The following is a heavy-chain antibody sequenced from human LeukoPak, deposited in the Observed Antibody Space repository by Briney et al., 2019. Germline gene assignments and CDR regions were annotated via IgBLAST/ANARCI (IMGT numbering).Heavy chain of an antibody. CDR1: GFTFSSYW. Sequence: PGGSLRLSCAAPGFTFSSYWMSWVRQAPGKGLEWVANINQDGSGKYYVDSVKGRFTISRDNAKNSLYLQMNSLRAEDTAVYYCARVVGAGYFDLWGRGTLVTVSS. D-gene: IGHD1-26*01. CDR2: INQDGSGK. J-gene: IGHJ2*01. CDR3: ARVVGAGYFDL. V-gene: IGHV3-7*01.